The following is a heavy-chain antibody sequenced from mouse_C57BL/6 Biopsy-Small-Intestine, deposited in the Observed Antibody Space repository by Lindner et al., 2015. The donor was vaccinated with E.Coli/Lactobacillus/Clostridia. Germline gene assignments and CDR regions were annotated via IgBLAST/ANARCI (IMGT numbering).Heavy chain of an antibody. CDR3: AREGNYYGSSLFDY. D-gene: IGHD1-1*01. Sequence: LQESGGDLVKPGGSLKLSCAASGFTFRSYGMSWIRQTPDKRLEWVATISSSGSYTFYPDSVKGRFTISRDDAKNTLFLQMSSLKSEDTAMYYCAREGNYYGSSLFDYWGQGTTLTVSS. V-gene: IGHV5-6*01. J-gene: IGHJ2*01. CDR1: GFTFRSYG. CDR2: ISSSGSYT.